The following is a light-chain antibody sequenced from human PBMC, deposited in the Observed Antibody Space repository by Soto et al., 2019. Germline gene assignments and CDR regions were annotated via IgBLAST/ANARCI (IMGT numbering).Light chain of an antibody. V-gene: IGKV3-11*01. CDR3: QQRSNWPIT. J-gene: IGKJ5*01. CDR2: DAS. CDR1: QSVCSN. Sequence: EIVLIQSPATLSLSPGERATLSCRASQSVCSNLAWYQQKPGQAPRLLIFDASNRATGIPARFSGSGSGTDFTLIISSLEPEDFAVYYCQQRSNWPITFGQGTRLEIK.